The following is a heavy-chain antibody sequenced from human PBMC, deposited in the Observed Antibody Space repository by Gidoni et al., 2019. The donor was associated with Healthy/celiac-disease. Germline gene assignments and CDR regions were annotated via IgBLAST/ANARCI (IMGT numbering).Heavy chain of an antibody. V-gene: IGHV3-23*01. CDR3: AKDLGYCSSTSCYFDAFDI. Sequence: EVQLLESGGGLVQPGGSLRLSCSASGFTFSSYAMSWVRQVPGKGLDWVSAISGSGGSTYYADSVKGRFTISRDNSKNTLYLQMNSLRAEDTAVYYCAKDLGYCSSTSCYFDAFDIWGQGTMVTVSS. D-gene: IGHD2-2*01. CDR1: GFTFSSYA. CDR2: ISGSGGST. J-gene: IGHJ3*02.